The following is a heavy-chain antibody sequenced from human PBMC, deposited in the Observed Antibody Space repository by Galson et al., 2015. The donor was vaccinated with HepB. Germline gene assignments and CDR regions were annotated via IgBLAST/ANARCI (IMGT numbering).Heavy chain of an antibody. D-gene: IGHD3-22*01. J-gene: IGHJ3*02. CDR3: AKDQPIRITMIVVVPLDAFDI. Sequence: SLRLSCAASGFTFSSYGMHWVRQAPGKGLEWVAFIRYDGSNKYYADSVKGRFTISRDNSKNTLYLQMNSLRAEDTAVYYCAKDQPIRITMIVVVPLDAFDIWGQGTMVTVSS. CDR1: GFTFSSYG. V-gene: IGHV3-30*02. CDR2: IRYDGSNK.